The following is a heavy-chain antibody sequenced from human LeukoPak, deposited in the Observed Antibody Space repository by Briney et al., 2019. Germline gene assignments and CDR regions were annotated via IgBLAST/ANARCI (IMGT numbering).Heavy chain of an antibody. CDR3: AKELMSAAGILVN. Sequence: GGSLRHSCAASGFRFDAYAMHWVRQAPGKGLDWVSLITGDGGGTDYADSVKGRFTISRDNSKNSLYLQMNSLRSEDTALYYCAKELMSAAGILVNWGRGPLVTVSS. J-gene: IGHJ4*02. D-gene: IGHD2-2*01. CDR2: ITGDGGGT. V-gene: IGHV3-43*02. CDR1: GFRFDAYA.